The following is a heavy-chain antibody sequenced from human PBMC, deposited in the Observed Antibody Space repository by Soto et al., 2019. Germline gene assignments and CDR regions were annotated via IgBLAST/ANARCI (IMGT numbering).Heavy chain of an antibody. CDR1: GGSLSGATYS. J-gene: IGHJ4*02. V-gene: IGHV4-30-2*01. Sequence: SETLSLTCGASGGSLSGATYSWNWIRQPPGKGLEWIGYIFPSGTTYYNPSLKSRVTISIDVSKNQFSLSLRSLTAADTAVYYCARSREFDYWSQGTLVTVSS. CDR3: ARSREFDY. CDR2: IFPSGTT.